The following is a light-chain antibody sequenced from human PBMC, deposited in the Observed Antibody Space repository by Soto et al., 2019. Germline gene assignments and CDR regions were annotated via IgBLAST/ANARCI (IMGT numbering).Light chain of an antibody. CDR2: EVS. J-gene: IGLJ1*01. CDR3: SSYTAGGTI. V-gene: IGLV2-14*01. CDR1: SGDVGGYYY. Sequence: QSVLTQPASVSGSPGQSITISCTGTSGDVGGYYYVSWYQQLPGKAPKLMISEVSNRPSGVSNRFSGSKSGNTASLTISGLQAEDEADYYCSSYTAGGTIFGPWTKVTVL.